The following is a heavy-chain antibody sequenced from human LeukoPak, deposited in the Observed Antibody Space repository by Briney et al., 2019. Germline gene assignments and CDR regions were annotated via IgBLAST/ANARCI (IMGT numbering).Heavy chain of an antibody. CDR1: GFTFSNAW. CDR3: TTDPFQYSGSYYVDY. Sequence: GGSLRLSCAASGFTFSNAWMSWVRQAPGKGLEWVGRIKSKTDGGTTDYAAPVKGRFTISRDDSKNTLYLQMNSLKTEDTAVYYCTTDPFQYSGSYYVDYWGQGTLVTVSS. CDR2: IKSKTDGGTT. J-gene: IGHJ4*02. D-gene: IGHD1-26*01. V-gene: IGHV3-15*01.